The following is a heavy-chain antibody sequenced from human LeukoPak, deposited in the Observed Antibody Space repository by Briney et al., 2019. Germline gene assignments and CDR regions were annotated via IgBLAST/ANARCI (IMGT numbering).Heavy chain of an antibody. CDR3: ASSSWRGYYFDY. D-gene: IGHD6-13*01. CDR1: GFTFSSYS. Sequence: GGSLRLSCAASGFTFSSYSMNWVRQAPGKGPEWVSSISSSSSYIYYADSVKGRFTISRDNAKNSLYLQMNSLRAEDTAVYYCASSSWRGYYFDYWGQGTLVTVSS. CDR2: ISSSSSYI. J-gene: IGHJ4*02. V-gene: IGHV3-21*01.